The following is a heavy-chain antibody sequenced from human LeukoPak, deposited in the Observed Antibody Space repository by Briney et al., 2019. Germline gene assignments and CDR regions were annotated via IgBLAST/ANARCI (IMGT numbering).Heavy chain of an antibody. CDR3: ARDRYCSGGSCYLGWFDP. D-gene: IGHD2-15*01. V-gene: IGHV4-34*01. CDR2: INHSGST. Sequence: GSLRLSCAASGFTFSNAWMSWIRQPPGKGLEWIGEINHSGSTNYNPSLKSRVTISVDASKNLFALKLSSVTAADTAVYYCARDRYCSGGSCYLGWFDPWGQGTLVTVSS. J-gene: IGHJ5*02. CDR1: GFTFSNAW.